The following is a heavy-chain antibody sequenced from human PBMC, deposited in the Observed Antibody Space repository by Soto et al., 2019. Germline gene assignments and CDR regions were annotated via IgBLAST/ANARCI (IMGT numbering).Heavy chain of an antibody. D-gene: IGHD3-22*01. CDR1: GYTFTSYD. CDR3: ARVQAYYYDSSGYYPHWYFDL. J-gene: IGHJ2*01. CDR2: MNPNSGNT. Sequence: ASVKVSCKASGYTFTSYDINWVRQATGQGLEWMGWMNPNSGNTGYAQKFQGRVTMTRSTSISTAYMELSSLRSEDTAVYYCARVQAYYYDSSGYYPHWYFDLWGRGTLVTVSS. V-gene: IGHV1-8*01.